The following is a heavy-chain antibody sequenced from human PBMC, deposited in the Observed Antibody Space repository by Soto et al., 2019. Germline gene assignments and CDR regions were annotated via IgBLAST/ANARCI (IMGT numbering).Heavy chain of an antibody. D-gene: IGHD2-2*01. CDR2: ITSSGGGT. J-gene: IGHJ4*02. CDR3: AKSFSTSSRTFFDY. Sequence: PGGSLRLSCAGSGFTFADSVMGWVRQAPGKGLEWVSTITSSGGGTYYADSVKGRFTISRDNPKNTLYLQMNSLRADDAAVYYCAKSFSTSSRTFFDYWGQGILVTVSS. CDR1: GFTFADSV. V-gene: IGHV3-23*01.